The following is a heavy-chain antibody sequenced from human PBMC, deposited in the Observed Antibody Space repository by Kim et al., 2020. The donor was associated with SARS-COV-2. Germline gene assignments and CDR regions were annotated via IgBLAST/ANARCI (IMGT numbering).Heavy chain of an antibody. CDR3: VRVSGSGYYFDY. Sequence: GGSLRLSCAASGFTFDDYGMSWVRQAPGKGLEWVSGINWNGGSTGYADSVKGRFTISRDNAKNSLYLQMNSLRAEDTALYHCVRVSGSGYYFDYWGQGTLVTVSS. CDR2: INWNGGST. D-gene: IGHD3-22*01. V-gene: IGHV3-20*01. J-gene: IGHJ4*02. CDR1: GFTFDDYG.